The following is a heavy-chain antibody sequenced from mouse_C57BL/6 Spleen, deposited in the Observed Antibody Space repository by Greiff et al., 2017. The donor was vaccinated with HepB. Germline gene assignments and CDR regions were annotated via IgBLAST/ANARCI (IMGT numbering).Heavy chain of an antibody. V-gene: IGHV1-53*01. D-gene: IGHD2-4*01. J-gene: IGHJ2*01. CDR2: INPSNGGT. Sequence: QVQLQQPGPELVKPGASVKLSCKASGYTFTSYWMHWVKQRPGQGLEWIGNINPSNGGTNYNEKFKSKATLTVDKSSSTAYMQLSSLTSEDSAVYYCARGERLYDYDEDYWGQGTTLTVSS. CDR3: ARGERLYDYDEDY. CDR1: GYTFTSYW.